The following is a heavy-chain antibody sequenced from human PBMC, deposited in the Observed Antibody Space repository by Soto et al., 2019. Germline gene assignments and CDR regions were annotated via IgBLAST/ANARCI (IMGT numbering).Heavy chain of an antibody. D-gene: IGHD3-16*02. V-gene: IGHV3-48*01. CDR3: ARGGRDDDYIWGSYRPNWFDP. J-gene: IGHJ5*02. CDR1: GFTFSSYS. CDR2: ISSSSSTI. Sequence: PGGSLRLSCAASGFTFSSYSMNWVRQAPGKGLEWVSYISSSSSTIYYADSVKGRFTISRDNAKNSLYLQMNSLRAEDTAVYYFARGGRDDDYIWGSYRPNWFDPWGQGT.